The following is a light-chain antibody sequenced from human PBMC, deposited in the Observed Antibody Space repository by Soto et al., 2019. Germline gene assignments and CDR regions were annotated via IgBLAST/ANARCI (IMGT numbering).Light chain of an antibody. Sequence: EIVMTQSPATLSVSPGERATLSCRASQSVSSNLAWYQQKPGQAPRLPIYGASTRATGIPARFSGSGSGTEFTLTISSLQSEDFAVYYCQQYNNWPPTFGQGTKV. CDR3: QQYNNWPPT. CDR2: GAS. J-gene: IGKJ1*01. CDR1: QSVSSN. V-gene: IGKV3-15*01.